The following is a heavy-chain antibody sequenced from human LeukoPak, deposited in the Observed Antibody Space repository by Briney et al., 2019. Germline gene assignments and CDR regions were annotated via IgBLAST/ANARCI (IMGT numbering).Heavy chain of an antibody. Sequence: GGSLRLSCAASGFTFSSYAMSWVRQAPGKGLEWVSTISDSAGSTYYADSVKGRFTISRDNSKNTLYLQMNSLRAEDTAVYYCAIGAVAGTGYWGQGTLVTVSS. CDR2: ISDSAGST. CDR1: GFTFSSYA. CDR3: AIGAVAGTGY. V-gene: IGHV3-23*01. D-gene: IGHD6-19*01. J-gene: IGHJ4*02.